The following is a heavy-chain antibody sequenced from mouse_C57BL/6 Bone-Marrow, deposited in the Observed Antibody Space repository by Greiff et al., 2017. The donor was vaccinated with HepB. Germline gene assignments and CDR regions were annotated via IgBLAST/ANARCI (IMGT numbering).Heavy chain of an antibody. CDR3: ARGPIYYGNYGYAMDY. D-gene: IGHD2-1*01. V-gene: IGHV5-12*01. CDR2: ISNGGGST. CDR1: GFTFSDYY. J-gene: IGHJ4*01. Sequence: EVQLVESGGGLVQPGGSLKLSCAASGFTFSDYYMYWVRQTPEKRLEWVAYISNGGGSTYYPDTVKGRFTISRDNAKNTLYLQMSRLKSEDTAMYYCARGPIYYGNYGYAMDYWGQGTSVTVSS.